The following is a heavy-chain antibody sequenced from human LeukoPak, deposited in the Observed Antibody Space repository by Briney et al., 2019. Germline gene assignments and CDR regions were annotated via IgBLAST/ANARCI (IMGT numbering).Heavy chain of an antibody. V-gene: IGHV3-23*01. D-gene: IGHD3-3*01. CDR1: GLTFDDYG. J-gene: IGHJ6*03. CDR3: AKANFPYYYYYMDV. CDR2: ISGSGGSI. Sequence: PGGSLRLSCAASGLTFDDYGMNWVRHAPGKGLEWVSAISGSGGSIYYADSVKGRFTISRDNSKNTLYLQMNSLRVEDTALYYCAKANFPYYYYYMDVWGKGTTVTVSS.